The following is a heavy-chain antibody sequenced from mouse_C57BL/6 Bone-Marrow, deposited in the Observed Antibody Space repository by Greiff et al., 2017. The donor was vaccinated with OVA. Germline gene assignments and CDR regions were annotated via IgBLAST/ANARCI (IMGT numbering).Heavy chain of an antibody. CDR2: IAPEDGDT. V-gene: IGHV14-1*01. CDR1: GFTIKDYY. CDR3: TSDYDGYFDV. Sequence: EVKLMESGAELVRPGASVKFSCTASGFTIKDYYMHWVKQSPEQGLEWIGRIAPEDGDTEYAPQFQGKDTMTADKYYNTAYLQLSSLTSEETAVYYCTSDYDGYFDVWGTGTTVTGSS. D-gene: IGHD2-4*01. J-gene: IGHJ1*03.